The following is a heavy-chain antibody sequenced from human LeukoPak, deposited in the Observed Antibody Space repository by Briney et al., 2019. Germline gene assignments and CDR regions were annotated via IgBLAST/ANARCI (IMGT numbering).Heavy chain of an antibody. CDR2: IYTGGIT. D-gene: IGHD3-10*01. V-gene: IGHV4-4*07. CDR3: AATMVRGVHTHFDY. J-gene: IGHJ4*02. CDR1: GGSVRSYY. Sequence: SETLSLTCTVSGGSVRSYYWSWIRQPAGKGLEWIGRIYTGGITTYSPSLKSRVTMSIDTSKNQFSLKLSSVTAADTAVYYCAATMVRGVHTHFDYWGQGTLVTVSS.